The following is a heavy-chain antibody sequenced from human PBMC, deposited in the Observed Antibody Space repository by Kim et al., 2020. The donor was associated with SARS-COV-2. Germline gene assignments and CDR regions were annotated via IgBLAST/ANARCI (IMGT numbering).Heavy chain of an antibody. J-gene: IGHJ4*02. CDR3: ARDSLPTSYCSGSSCYSY. D-gene: IGHD2-15*01. Sequence: GGSLRLSCAASGFTFSRNTMHWVRQAPGKGLEWVSSISEDSDYIYYADSVKGRFTISRDNVEHSLYLQMNSLGAEDTAVYYCARDSLPTSYCSGSSCYSYWGQGTLVTVSS. V-gene: IGHV3-21*01. CDR2: ISEDSDYI. CDR1: GFTFSRNT.